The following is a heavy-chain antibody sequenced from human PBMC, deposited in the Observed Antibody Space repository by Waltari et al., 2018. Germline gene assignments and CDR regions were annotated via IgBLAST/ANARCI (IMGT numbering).Heavy chain of an antibody. Sequence: QLHLVESGGGVVQPGKSLTLSCEASGFSFSSYSMHWVSQAPGQGPGWVALIPYDGVGGFYTDSVKGRFVISRDNSRNTLYLHLNSLRPEDTAVYYCAGPIRVSGAFDVWGQGTMVTVSS. CDR3: AGPIRVSGAFDV. CDR2: IPYDGVGG. J-gene: IGHJ3*01. CDR1: GFSFSSYS. D-gene: IGHD1-20*01. V-gene: IGHV3-30-3*02.